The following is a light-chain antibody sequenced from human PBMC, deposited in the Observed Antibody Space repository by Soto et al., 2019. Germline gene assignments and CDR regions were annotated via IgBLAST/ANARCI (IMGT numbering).Light chain of an antibody. J-gene: IGLJ1*01. Sequence: QSVLTQPPSVSAAPGQRVTISCSGSSSNIGGNSVSWYQQLPGTAPKLLIYDVDTQPSGIPDRFSCSNSDTSATLGITGFQTGDEADYYCGSWDSSVSAYVFGTGPRVTAL. CDR3: GSWDSSVSAYV. V-gene: IGLV1-51*01. CDR1: SSNIGGNS. CDR2: DVD.